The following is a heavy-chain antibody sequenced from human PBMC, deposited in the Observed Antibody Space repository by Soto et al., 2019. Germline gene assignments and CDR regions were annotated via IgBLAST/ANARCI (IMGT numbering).Heavy chain of an antibody. J-gene: IGHJ4*02. V-gene: IGHV1-3*05. CDR3: ARGSGYSYWDDY. D-gene: IGHD3-22*01. Sequence: QVQLVQSGAEEKKPGASVKVSCKASGYTFTSYAMHWVRQAPGQRLEWMGWINAGNGNTKYSQKFQGRVTITRDTSASTADMELSSLRSEDTAVYYCARGSGYSYWDDYWGQGTLVTVSS. CDR1: GYTFTSYA. CDR2: INAGNGNT.